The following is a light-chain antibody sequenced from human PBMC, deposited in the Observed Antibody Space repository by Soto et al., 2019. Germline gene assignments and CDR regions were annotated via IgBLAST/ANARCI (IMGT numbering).Light chain of an antibody. CDR2: AAS. V-gene: IGKV1-39*01. CDR1: QNIGNY. CDR3: QQSFSMPKT. J-gene: IGKJ1*01. Sequence: DIQMTQSPSSLSASVGDRVTITCRARQNIGNYLNWYKQKPGKAPTLLIFAASNLQSGVPSRFSGSGSGTDFTLTIGSLQPEDFATYYCQQSFSMPKTFGQGTKVEIK.